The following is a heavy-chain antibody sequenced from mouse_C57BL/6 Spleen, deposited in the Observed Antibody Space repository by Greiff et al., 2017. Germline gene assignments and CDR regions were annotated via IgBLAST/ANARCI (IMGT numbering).Heavy chain of an antibody. J-gene: IGHJ1*03. V-gene: IGHV1-26*01. CDR2: INPNNGGT. D-gene: IGHD1-2*01. Sequence: EVQLQQSGPELVKPGASVKISCKASGYTFTDYYMNWVKQSHGKSLEWIGDINPNNGGTSYNQKFKGKATLTVDKSSSTAYMELRSLTSEDSAVYYCAREGFTTAYFDVWGTGTTVTVSS. CDR3: AREGFTTAYFDV. CDR1: GYTFTDYY.